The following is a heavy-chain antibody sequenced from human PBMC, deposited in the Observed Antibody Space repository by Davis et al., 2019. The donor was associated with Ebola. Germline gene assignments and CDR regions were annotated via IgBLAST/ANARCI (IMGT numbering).Heavy chain of an antibody. CDR2: IKQDGGEK. CDR1: DFIFSHHW. D-gene: IGHD1-26*01. Sequence: ESLKISCAASDFIFSHHWMSWVRQAPGKGPGWVAIIKQDGGEKYYVDSVKGRFTISRDNSKNTLYLQGNSLRAEDTAVYYCARDRDSGTYWGNYKYGMDVWGKGTTVTVSS. J-gene: IGHJ6*04. CDR3: ARDRDSGTYWGNYKYGMDV. V-gene: IGHV3-7*03.